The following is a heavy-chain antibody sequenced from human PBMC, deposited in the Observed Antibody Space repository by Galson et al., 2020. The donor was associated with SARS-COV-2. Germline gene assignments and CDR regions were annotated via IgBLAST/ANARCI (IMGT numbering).Heavy chain of an antibody. Sequence: SQTLSLTCAISGDSVSSNSAAWNWIRQSPSRGLEWLGRTYYRSQWSTDYAVSVKSRITINPDTSKNKFSLQLNSVTPEDTSIYYCAGRVAGSGSLLICGQGTIVIVA. J-gene: IGHJ3*02. CDR1: GDSVSSNSAA. CDR2: TYYRSQWST. CDR3: AGRVAGSGSLLI. V-gene: IGHV6-1*01. D-gene: IGHD6-13*01.